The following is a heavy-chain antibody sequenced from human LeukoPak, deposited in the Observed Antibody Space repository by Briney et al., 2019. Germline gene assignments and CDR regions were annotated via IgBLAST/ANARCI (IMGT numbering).Heavy chain of an antibody. V-gene: IGHV5-10-1*01. CDR2: INPDDSHT. CDR1: GYRFNAYW. D-gene: IGHD2/OR15-2a*01. J-gene: IGHJ4*02. Sequence: GESLKISCKGSGYRFNAYWITWVRQTPGKGLQWMGRINPDDSHTQYIVSLQGHITISADKSINTVHLQWTSLRASDSATYFCARNTGGTLNIWGQGTLVTVSS. CDR3: ARNTGGTLNI.